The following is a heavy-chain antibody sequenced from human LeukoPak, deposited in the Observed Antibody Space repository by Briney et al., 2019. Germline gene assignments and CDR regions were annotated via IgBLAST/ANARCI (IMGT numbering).Heavy chain of an antibody. CDR3: ARVRFYATSAWVWFDP. D-gene: IGHD3-22*01. CDR2: IYYSGST. CDR1: GGSISSSSYY. V-gene: IGHV4-39*06. Sequence: PSETLSLTCTVSGGSISSSSYYWGWIRQPPGWGLEWIGNIYYSGSTYYNPSLKSRVTISVDTSKNQFPLKLSSVTAADTAVYYCARVRFYATSAWVWFDPWGQGTLVTVSS. J-gene: IGHJ5*02.